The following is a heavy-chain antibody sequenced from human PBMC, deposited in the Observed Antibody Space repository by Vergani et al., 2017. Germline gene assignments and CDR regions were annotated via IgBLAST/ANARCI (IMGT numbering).Heavy chain of an antibody. V-gene: IGHV4-38-2*01. D-gene: IGHD2-15*01. CDR2: IYHSGRT. Sequence: QVQLQESGPGLVKPSETLSLTCAVSGYSISSGYYWGWIRQPPGKGLEWIGSIYHSGRTYYNPSLKSRVTISVDTSKNQFSLKLSSVTAADTAVYYCARQVVVAADYYYGMDVWGQGTTVTVSS. CDR1: GYSISSGYY. J-gene: IGHJ6*02. CDR3: ARQVVVAADYYYGMDV.